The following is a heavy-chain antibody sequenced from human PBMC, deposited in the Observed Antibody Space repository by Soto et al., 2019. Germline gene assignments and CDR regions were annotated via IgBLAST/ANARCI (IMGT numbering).Heavy chain of an antibody. CDR2: IWYDGSNK. V-gene: IGHV3-33*01. Sequence: GGSLRLSCAASGFTFSSYGMHWVRQAPGKGLEWVAVIWYDGSNKYYADSVKGRFTISRDNSKNTLYLQMNSLRAEDTAVYYCAREPARYYDFWSGYYSPPPDYYYYGMDVWGQGTTVTVSS. CDR3: AREPARYYDFWSGYYSPPPDYYYYGMDV. D-gene: IGHD3-3*01. J-gene: IGHJ6*02. CDR1: GFTFSSYG.